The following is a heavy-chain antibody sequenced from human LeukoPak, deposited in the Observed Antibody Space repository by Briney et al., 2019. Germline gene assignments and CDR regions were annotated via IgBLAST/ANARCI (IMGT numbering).Heavy chain of an antibody. J-gene: IGHJ4*02. V-gene: IGHV1-2*02. CDR3: ARLWHYDINSDD. CDR1: GYTFTGYY. Sequence: ASVKVSCKASGYTFTGYYMHWVRQAPGQGLEWMGWINPNSGGTNYAQKFQGRVTMTRDTSISTAYMELSRLRSDDTAVYYCARLWHYDINSDDWGQGTLVTVSS. CDR2: INPNSGGT. D-gene: IGHD3-9*01.